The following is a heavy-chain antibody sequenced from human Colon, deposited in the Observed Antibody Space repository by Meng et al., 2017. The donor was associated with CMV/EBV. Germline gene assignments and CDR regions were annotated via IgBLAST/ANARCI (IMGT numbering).Heavy chain of an antibody. V-gene: IGHV3-48*04. J-gene: IGHJ5*02. CDR2: ITSSSGTI. CDR1: GFTFSSYS. CDR3: ARDLQLST. D-gene: IGHD5-18*01. Sequence: GESLKISCAPSGFTFSSYSMNWVRQAPGKGLEWVSSITSSSGTIYYADSVKGRFTIFRDNAKNSLHLQMNSLRADDTAVYYCARDLQLSTWGQGTLVTVSS.